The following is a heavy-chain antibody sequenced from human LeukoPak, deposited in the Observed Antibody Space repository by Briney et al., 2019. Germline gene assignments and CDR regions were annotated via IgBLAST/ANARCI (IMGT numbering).Heavy chain of an antibody. CDR3: ARGGGRTFDY. V-gene: IGHV4-61*05. CDR2: IYYSRST. CDR1: GGSISSRSYY. D-gene: IGHD3-16*01. Sequence: NSSETLSLTCTVSGGSISSRSYYWGWIRQPPGKGLEWIGYIYYSRSTNYNPSLKSRVTISVDTSKNQFSLKLSSVTAADTAVYYCARGGGRTFDYWGQGTLVAVSS. J-gene: IGHJ4*02.